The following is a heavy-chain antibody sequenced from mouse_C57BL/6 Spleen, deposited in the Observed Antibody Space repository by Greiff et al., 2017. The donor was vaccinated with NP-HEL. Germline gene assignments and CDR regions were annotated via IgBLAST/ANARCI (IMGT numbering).Heavy chain of an antibody. D-gene: IGHD2-3*01. CDR1: GFTFSSYT. J-gene: IGHJ1*03. CDR3: ARHDGYSWYFDV. CDR2: ISGGGGNT. Sequence: EVMLVESGGGLVKPGGSLKLSCAASGFTFSSYTMSWVRQTPEKRLEWVATISGGGGNTYYPDSVKGRFTISRDNAKNTLYLQMSSLRSEDTALYYCARHDGYSWYFDVWGTGTTVTVSS. V-gene: IGHV5-9*01.